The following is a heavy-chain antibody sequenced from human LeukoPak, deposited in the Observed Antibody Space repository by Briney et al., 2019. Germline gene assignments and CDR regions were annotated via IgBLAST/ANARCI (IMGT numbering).Heavy chain of an antibody. CDR3: ARGWLQPFYYYYMDV. CDR2: INPSGGST. J-gene: IGHJ6*03. D-gene: IGHD3-22*01. Sequence: ASVKVSCKASGYTFTGYYMHWVRQAPGQGLEWMGIINPSGGSTSYAQKFQGRVTMTRDTSTSTVYMELSSLRSEDTAVYYCARGWLQPFYYYYMDVWGKGTTVTVSS. V-gene: IGHV1-46*01. CDR1: GYTFTGYY.